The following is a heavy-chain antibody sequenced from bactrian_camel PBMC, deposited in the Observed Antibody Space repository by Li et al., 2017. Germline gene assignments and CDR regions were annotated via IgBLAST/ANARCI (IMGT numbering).Heavy chain of an antibody. CDR2: FYTAGSDT. CDR3: AADVVCVEVVRGQMSVRDFDY. CDR1: GFIGRPNC. J-gene: IGHJ6*01. D-gene: IGHD1*01. V-gene: IGHV3S6*01. Sequence: VQLVESGGGSVRPGGSLRLSCAVSGFIGRPNCMAWFRQVSGKERKAIAAFYTAGSDTYYADSVMGRFTISLDNTENTVYLQMNNLKPEDTAIYYCAADVVCVEVVRGQMSVRDFDYWGQGTQVTVS.